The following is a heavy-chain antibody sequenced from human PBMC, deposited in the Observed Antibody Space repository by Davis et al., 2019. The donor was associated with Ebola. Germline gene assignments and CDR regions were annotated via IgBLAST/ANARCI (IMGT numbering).Heavy chain of an antibody. Sequence: MPSETLSLTCAVSGGSISSGGYSWSWIRQPPGKGLEWIGYIYHSGSTYYNPSLKSRLTVSIDPSRNQFSLRLSSVTAADTAVYYCAREPTEYSSSSAFDIWGQGTMVTVSS. CDR2: IYHSGST. J-gene: IGHJ3*02. V-gene: IGHV4-30-2*01. CDR3: AREPTEYSSSSAFDI. CDR1: GGSISSGGYS. D-gene: IGHD6-6*01.